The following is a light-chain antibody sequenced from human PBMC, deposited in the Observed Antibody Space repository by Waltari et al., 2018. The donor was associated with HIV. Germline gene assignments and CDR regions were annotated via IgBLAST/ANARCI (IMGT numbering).Light chain of an antibody. Sequence: QSVLTQPPSTAGAPGQMLPISCSGDSSKIGRNSVNWYHQFPGTAPKLITHSNKRRPSGVPDQCSGYKSGTSAALAISGLQSEDEAHYYCRACDHRLNGLVCGGGTKLTVL. CDR2: SNK. V-gene: IGLV1-44*01. CDR1: SSKIGRNS. J-gene: IGLJ2*01. CDR3: RACDHRLNGLV.